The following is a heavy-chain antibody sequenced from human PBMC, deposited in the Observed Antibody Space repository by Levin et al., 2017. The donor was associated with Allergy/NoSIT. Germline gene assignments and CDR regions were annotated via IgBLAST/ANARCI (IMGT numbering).Heavy chain of an antibody. Sequence: SQTLSLPCAISGDSVSSNSATWNWIRQSPSRGLEWLGRTYYRSKWYNHYAVSVKSRITIIPDTSRNQFSLQLNSVTPEDTAFYYCARDREGLYYFDYWGQGTLVTVSS. D-gene: IGHD1-26*01. CDR3: ARDREGLYYFDY. J-gene: IGHJ4*02. V-gene: IGHV6-1*01. CDR1: GDSVSSNSAT. CDR2: TYYRSKWYN.